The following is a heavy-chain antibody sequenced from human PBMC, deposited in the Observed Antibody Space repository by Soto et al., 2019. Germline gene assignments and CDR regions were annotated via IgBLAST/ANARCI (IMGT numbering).Heavy chain of an antibody. CDR3: ARHYYDILTGYYIGLDY. D-gene: IGHD3-9*01. Sequence: SETLSLTCTVSGGSISSYYWSWIRQPPGKGLEWIGYIYYSGSTNYNPSLKSRVTISVDTSKNQFSLKLSSVTAADTAVYYCARHYYDILTGYYIGLDYWGQGTLVTVSS. J-gene: IGHJ4*02. CDR2: IYYSGST. CDR1: GGSISSYY. V-gene: IGHV4-59*08.